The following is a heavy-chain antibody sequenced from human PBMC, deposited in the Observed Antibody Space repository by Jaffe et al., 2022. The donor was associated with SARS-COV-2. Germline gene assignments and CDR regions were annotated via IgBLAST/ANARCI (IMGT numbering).Heavy chain of an antibody. CDR3: ARDSGVSSGWMEAFDM. CDR1: GFIFKGYW. V-gene: IGHV3-7*01. CDR2: IKQDESKR. Sequence: EVQLVESGGDWVQPGESLRLSCVGSGFIFKGYWMTWVRQAPGKGLEWVASIKQDESKREYVDSVKGRFDISRDNADNSLYLQMNSLRVEDTAVYYCARDSGVSSGWMEAFDMWGQGTMVTVSS. D-gene: IGHD6-19*01. J-gene: IGHJ3*02.